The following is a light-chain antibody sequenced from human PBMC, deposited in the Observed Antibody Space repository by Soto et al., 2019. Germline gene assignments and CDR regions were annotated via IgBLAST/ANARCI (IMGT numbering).Light chain of an antibody. CDR3: AAWDDSPNLRLL. J-gene: IGLJ2*01. CDR1: SSNIGRNS. CDR2: SGD. Sequence: QLVLSQPPSASGTPGQTVTISCSGGSSNIGRNSVDWYQQFPGTAPRLLIYSGDQRPSGVPDRFSGSKSGTSASLAISGLQSADEADYYCAAWDDSPNLRLLFGGGTKVTVL. V-gene: IGLV1-44*01.